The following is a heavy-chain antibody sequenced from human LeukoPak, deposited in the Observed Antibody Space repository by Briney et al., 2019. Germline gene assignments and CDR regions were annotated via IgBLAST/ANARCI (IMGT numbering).Heavy chain of an antibody. Sequence: PSETLSLTCTVSGGSISSGGYYWSWIRQHPGKGLEWIGYIYYSGSTYYNPSLKSRVTISVYTSKNQFSLKLSSVTAADTAVYYCARDRGRYCSSTSCLGRFDPWGQGTLVTVSS. CDR1: GGSISSGGYY. CDR2: IYYSGST. CDR3: ARDRGRYCSSTSCLGRFDP. D-gene: IGHD2-2*01. V-gene: IGHV4-31*03. J-gene: IGHJ5*02.